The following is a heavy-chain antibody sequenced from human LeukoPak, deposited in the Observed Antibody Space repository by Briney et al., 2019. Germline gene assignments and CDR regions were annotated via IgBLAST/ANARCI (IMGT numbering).Heavy chain of an antibody. Sequence: RGSLRLSCAASGFTFSSYSMNWVRQAPGKGLEWVSSISSSSSYIYYAASVKGRFTISRDNAKNSLYLQMNSLRAEDTAVYYCARGRRIAAAGLYYFDYWGQGGLVTVSS. V-gene: IGHV3-21*01. CDR1: GFTFSSYS. CDR2: ISSSSSYI. J-gene: IGHJ4*02. D-gene: IGHD6-13*01. CDR3: ARGRRIAAAGLYYFDY.